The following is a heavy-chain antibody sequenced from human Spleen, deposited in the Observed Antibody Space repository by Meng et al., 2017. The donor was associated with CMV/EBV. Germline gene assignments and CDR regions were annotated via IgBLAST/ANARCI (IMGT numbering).Heavy chain of an antibody. V-gene: IGHV4-34*01. CDR3: ARGGQRGDY. CDR1: GGSFSGYY. Sequence: QVQLQQGVAGWLKPSETLSLTCAVYGGSFSGYYWSWIRQPPGKGLEWIGEINHSGSTNYNPSLKSRVTMSVDTSKNQFSLKLSSVTAADTAVYYCARGGQRGDYWGQGTLVTASS. J-gene: IGHJ4*02. CDR2: INHSGST.